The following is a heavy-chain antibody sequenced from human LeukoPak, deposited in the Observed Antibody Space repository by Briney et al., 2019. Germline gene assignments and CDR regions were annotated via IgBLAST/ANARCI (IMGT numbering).Heavy chain of an antibody. CDR1: GFTFSDHG. CDR2: ISYGGGNN. D-gene: IGHD2-8*01. J-gene: IGHJ6*02. CDR3: ARARGLYGRGYYALDV. V-gene: IGHV3-30*03. Sequence: PGRSLRLSCAASGFTFSDHGMHWVRQAPGKGLEWVALISYGGGNNYYADSEKGRFTISRDNSKNTLYLQMDSLRADDTSMYYCARARGLYGRGYYALDVWGQGTTVTVSS.